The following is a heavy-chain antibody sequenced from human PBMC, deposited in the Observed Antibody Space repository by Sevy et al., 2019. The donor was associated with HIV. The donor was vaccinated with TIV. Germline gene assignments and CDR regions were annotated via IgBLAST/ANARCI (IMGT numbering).Heavy chain of an antibody. D-gene: IGHD6-13*01. CDR3: ARGGFSSSWSLGNYFDY. V-gene: IGHV3-30*04. J-gene: IGHJ4*02. CDR2: IPDDGNNI. Sequence: GGSLRLSCATSGFTFNNYALHWVRQAPGKGLEWVAVIPDDGNNIYYADSVKGRFTISRGNSKSTLFLQMNSLRAEDTAVYYCARGGFSSSWSLGNYFDYWGQGTLVTVSS. CDR1: GFTFNNYA.